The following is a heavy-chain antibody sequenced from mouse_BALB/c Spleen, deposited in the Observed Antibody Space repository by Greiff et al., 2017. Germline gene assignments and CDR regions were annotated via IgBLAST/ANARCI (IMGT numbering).Heavy chain of an antibody. J-gene: IGHJ2*01. CDR1: GFTFSSYA. CDR3: ARAQLGLDY. D-gene: IGHD4-1*02. Sequence: EVQGVESGGGLVKPGGSLKLSCAASGFTFSSYAMSWVRQSPEKRLEWVAEISSGGSYTYYPDTVTGRFTISRDNAKDTLYLEMSSLRSEDTAMYYCARAQLGLDYWGQGTTLTVSS. V-gene: IGHV5-9-4*01. CDR2: ISSGGSYT.